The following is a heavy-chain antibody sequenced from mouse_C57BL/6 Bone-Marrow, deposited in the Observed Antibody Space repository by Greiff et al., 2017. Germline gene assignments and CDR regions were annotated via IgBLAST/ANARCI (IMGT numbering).Heavy chain of an antibody. CDR2: IDPSDSYT. J-gene: IGHJ3*01. Sequence: QVQLQQPGAELVKPGASVKLSCKASGYTFTSYWMQWVKQRPGQGLEWIGEIDPSDSYTNSNQKFKGKATVTVDTSSSTAYMQLSSLTSEASAVYDWARECSYCGSGYGCAYWGQGTLVTVSA. D-gene: IGHD1-1*01. CDR1: GYTFTSYW. V-gene: IGHV1-50*01. CDR3: ARECSYCGSGYGCAY.